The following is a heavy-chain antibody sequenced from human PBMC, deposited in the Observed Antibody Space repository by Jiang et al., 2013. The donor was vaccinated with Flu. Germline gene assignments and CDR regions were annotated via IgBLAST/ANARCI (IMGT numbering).Heavy chain of an antibody. CDR2: ISGSGGST. J-gene: IGHJ4*02. D-gene: IGHD4-17*01. Sequence: VQLVESGGGLVQPGGSLRLSCAASGFTFSSYAMSWVRQAPGKGLEWVSAISGSGGSTYYADSVKGRFTISRDNSKNTLYLQMNSLRAEDTAVYYCAKGLFGLYGDYRNGLDYWGQGTLVTVSS. V-gene: IGHV3-23*04. CDR3: AKGLFGLYGDYRNGLDY. CDR1: GFTFSSYA.